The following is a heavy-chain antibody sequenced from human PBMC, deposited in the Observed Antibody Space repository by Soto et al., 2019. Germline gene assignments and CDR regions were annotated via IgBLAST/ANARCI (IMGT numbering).Heavy chain of an antibody. D-gene: IGHD6-19*01. Sequence: GGSLRLSCAASGFTFSSYGMHWVRQAPGKGLEWVAVIWYDGSNKYYADSVKGRFTISRDNSKNTLYLQMNSLRAEDTAVYYCAGDKDGLWAVAGNPPDYWGQGTLVTVSS. CDR2: IWYDGSNK. CDR1: GFTFSSYG. J-gene: IGHJ4*02. V-gene: IGHV3-33*01. CDR3: AGDKDGLWAVAGNPPDY.